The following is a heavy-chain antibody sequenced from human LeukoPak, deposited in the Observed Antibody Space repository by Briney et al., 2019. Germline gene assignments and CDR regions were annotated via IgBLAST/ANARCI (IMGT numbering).Heavy chain of an antibody. D-gene: IGHD3-3*01. J-gene: IGHJ3*02. CDR2: ISSSGSTI. Sequence: PGGSLRLSCAASGFTFSDYYMSWIRQAPGKGLEWVSYISSSGSTIYYADSVKGRFTISRDNAKNSLYLQMNSLRAEDTAVYYCARGKVDDFWSGYLTNDAFDIWGQGTMVTVSS. CDR3: ARGKVDDFWSGYLTNDAFDI. V-gene: IGHV3-11*01. CDR1: GFTFSDYY.